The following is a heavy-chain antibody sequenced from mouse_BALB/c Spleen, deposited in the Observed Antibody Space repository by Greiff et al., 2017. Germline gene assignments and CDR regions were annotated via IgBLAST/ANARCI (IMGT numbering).Heavy chain of an antibody. Sequence: QVQLQQSGPGLVQPSQSLSITCTVSGFSLTSYGVHWVRQSPGKGLEWLGVIWSGGSTDYNAAFISRLSISKDNSKSQVFFKMNSLQADDTAIYYCARGDYYGFAYWGQGTLVTVSA. CDR3: ARGDYYGFAY. CDR1: GFSLTSYG. V-gene: IGHV2-4-1*01. J-gene: IGHJ3*01. CDR2: IWSGGST. D-gene: IGHD1-1*01.